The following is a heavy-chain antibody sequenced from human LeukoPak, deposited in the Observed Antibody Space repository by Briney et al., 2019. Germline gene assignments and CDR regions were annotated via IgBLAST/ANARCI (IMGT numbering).Heavy chain of an antibody. V-gene: IGHV4-39*07. CDR3: ARADSSGFENY. CDR1: GGSISSSSYY. D-gene: IGHD3-22*01. Sequence: SETLSLTCTVSGGSISSSSYYWGWIRRPPGKGLEWIGSIYYSGSTYYNPSLKSRVTISVDTSKNQFSLKLSSVTAADTAVYYCARADSSGFENYWGQGTLVTVSS. CDR2: IYYSGST. J-gene: IGHJ4*02.